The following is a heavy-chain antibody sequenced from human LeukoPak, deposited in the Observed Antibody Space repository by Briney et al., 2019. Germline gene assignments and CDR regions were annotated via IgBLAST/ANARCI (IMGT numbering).Heavy chain of an antibody. V-gene: IGHV4-34*01. CDR1: GGSFSGYY. CDR3: ARCATGTTRNWFDP. D-gene: IGHD1-7*01. Sequence: PSETLSLTCAVYGGSFSGYYWSWIRQPPGKGLEWIGEINHRGSTNYNPSLRSRVTISVDTSKNQFSLKLSSVTAADTAVYYCARCATGTTRNWFDPWGQGTLVTVSS. J-gene: IGHJ5*02. CDR2: INHRGST.